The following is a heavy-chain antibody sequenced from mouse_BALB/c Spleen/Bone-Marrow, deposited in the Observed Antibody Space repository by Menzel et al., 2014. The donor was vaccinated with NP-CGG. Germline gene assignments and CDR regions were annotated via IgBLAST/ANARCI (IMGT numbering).Heavy chain of an antibody. CDR3: ARGGYDYGYAMDY. CDR1: GYSIXSDYA. J-gene: IGHJ4*01. V-gene: IGHV3-2*02. D-gene: IGHD2-4*01. CDR2: IRNSGST. Sequence: EVQLQESGPGLVKPSQSLSLTCTVTGYSIXSDYAWNWIRQFPGNKLEWMGYIRNSGSTGYNPSLKSRISITRDTSKNQFFLQLNSVTTEDTATYYCARGGYDYGYAMDYWGQGTSVTVSS.